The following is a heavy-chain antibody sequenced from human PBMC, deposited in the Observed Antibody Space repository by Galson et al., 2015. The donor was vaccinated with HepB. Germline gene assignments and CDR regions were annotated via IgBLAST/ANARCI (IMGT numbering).Heavy chain of an antibody. D-gene: IGHD7-27*01. CDR2: IIPIFGTA. J-gene: IGHJ4*02. CDR1: GGTFSSYA. Sequence: QSGAEVKKPGESLKISCKASGGTFSSYAISWVRQAPGQGLEWMGGIIPIFGTANYAQKFQGRVTITADESTSTAYMELSSLRSEDTAVYYCARQSLGSRHIDYWGQGTLVTVSS. CDR3: ARQSLGSRHIDY. V-gene: IGHV1-69*01.